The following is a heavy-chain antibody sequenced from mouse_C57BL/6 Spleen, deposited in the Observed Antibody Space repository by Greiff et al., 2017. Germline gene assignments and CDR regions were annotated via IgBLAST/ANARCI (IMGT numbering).Heavy chain of an antibody. CDR1: GSNITDYY. Sequence: VQLQQSGAELVKPGASVKLSCTASGSNITDYYMHCVKQRTEHGLAWLGSIDPEDGETKYAPEFQGKATITADTSSNTAYLQLSSLTSADTAVYYCARSNYGNRFAYWGQGTLVTVSA. CDR2: IDPEDGET. CDR3: ARSNYGNRFAY. D-gene: IGHD2-1*01. V-gene: IGHV14-2*01. J-gene: IGHJ3*01.